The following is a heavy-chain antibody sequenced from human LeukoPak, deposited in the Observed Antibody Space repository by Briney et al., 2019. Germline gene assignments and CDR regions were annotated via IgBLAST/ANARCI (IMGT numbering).Heavy chain of an antibody. Sequence: SETLSLTCTVSGYSISSGYYWGWIRQPAGKGLEWIGRIYTSGSTNYNPSLKSRVTMSVDTSKNQFSLKLSSVTAADTAVYYCARDGVVRGVIGEWGQGTLVTVSS. J-gene: IGHJ4*02. V-gene: IGHV4-4*07. CDR1: GYSISSGYY. D-gene: IGHD3-10*01. CDR3: ARDGVVRGVIGE. CDR2: IYTSGST.